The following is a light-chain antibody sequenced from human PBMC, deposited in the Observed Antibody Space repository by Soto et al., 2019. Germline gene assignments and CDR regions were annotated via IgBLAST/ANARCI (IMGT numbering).Light chain of an antibody. Sequence: QSVLTQPPSASGSPGQSVTISCTGTSSDVGGYNYVSWYQQHPGKAPKLMIYEVSRRPSGVPGRFSGSKSGNTASLTVSGLQAEHEADYYCSSYAGSNNYVFGTGTKGTVL. CDR1: SSDVGGYNY. CDR3: SSYAGSNNYV. J-gene: IGLJ1*01. V-gene: IGLV2-8*01. CDR2: EVS.